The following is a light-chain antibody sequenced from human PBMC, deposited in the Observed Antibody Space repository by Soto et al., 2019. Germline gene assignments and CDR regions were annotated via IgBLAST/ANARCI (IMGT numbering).Light chain of an antibody. J-gene: IGLJ1*01. V-gene: IGLV2-8*01. Sequence: QSALTQPPPASGSPGQSVTISCTGTKNDIGVYDFVSWYQHHPGKAPRLIIYEVVQRPSGVPDRFSGSKSGNTAPLTVSGLQAADEADYFCKSYAGSNPYVFGSGTKLTVL. CDR3: KSYAGSNPYV. CDR2: EVV. CDR1: KNDIGVYDF.